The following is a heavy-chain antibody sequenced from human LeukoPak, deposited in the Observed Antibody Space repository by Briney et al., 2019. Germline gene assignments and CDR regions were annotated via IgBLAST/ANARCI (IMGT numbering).Heavy chain of an antibody. Sequence: SETLSLTCTVSGGSISSYYWSWIRQPPGKGLEWIGYIYYSGSTNYNPSLKSRVTISVDTSKNQFSLKLSSVTAADTAVYYCASISSSSGTSWDYWGQGTLVTVSS. CDR1: GGSISSYY. J-gene: IGHJ4*02. CDR2: IYYSGST. D-gene: IGHD6-13*01. V-gene: IGHV4-59*01. CDR3: ASISSSSGTSWDY.